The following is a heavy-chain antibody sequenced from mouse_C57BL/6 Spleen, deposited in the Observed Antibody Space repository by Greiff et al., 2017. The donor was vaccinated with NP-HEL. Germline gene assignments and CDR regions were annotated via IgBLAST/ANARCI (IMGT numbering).Heavy chain of an antibody. D-gene: IGHD2-5*01. CDR2: FHPYNDDT. CDR1: GYTFTTYP. CDR3: ARMAPYSNYAMDY. Sequence: VKLMESGAELVKPGASVKMSCKASGYTFTTYPIEWMKQNHGKSLEWIGNFHPYNDDTKYNEKFKGKATLTVEKSSSTVYLELSRLTSDDSAVYYCARMAPYSNYAMDYWGQGTSVTVSS. V-gene: IGHV1-47*01. J-gene: IGHJ4*01.